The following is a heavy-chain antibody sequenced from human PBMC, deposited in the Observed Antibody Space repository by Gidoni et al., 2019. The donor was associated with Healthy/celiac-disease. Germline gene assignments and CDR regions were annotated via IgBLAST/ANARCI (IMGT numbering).Heavy chain of an antibody. J-gene: IGHJ3*02. CDR1: GFTFRSYG. D-gene: IGHD3-16*01. V-gene: IGHV3-33*01. CDR3: AREGPTAGGGAFDI. CDR2: IWYDGSNK. Sequence: QVQLVESGGGVVQPGRSLRLSCAASGFTFRSYGMHWVRQAPGKGLEWVAVIWYDGSNKYYADSVKGRFTISRDNSKNTLYLQMNSLRAEDTAVYYCAREGPTAGGGAFDIWGQGTMVTVSS.